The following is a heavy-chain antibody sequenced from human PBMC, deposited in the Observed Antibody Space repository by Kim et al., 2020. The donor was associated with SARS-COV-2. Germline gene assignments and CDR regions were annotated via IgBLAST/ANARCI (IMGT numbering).Heavy chain of an antibody. CDR2: IYYSGST. CDR1: GGSISSSSYY. D-gene: IGHD3-10*01. CDR3: ARAPRSVRGYYFDY. V-gene: IGHV4-39*07. Sequence: SETLSLTCTVSGGSISSSSYYWGWIRQPPGKGLEWIGSIYYSGSTYYNPSLKSRVTISVDTSKNQFSLKLSSVTAADTAVYYCARAPRSVRGYYFDYWGQGTLVTVSS. J-gene: IGHJ4*02.